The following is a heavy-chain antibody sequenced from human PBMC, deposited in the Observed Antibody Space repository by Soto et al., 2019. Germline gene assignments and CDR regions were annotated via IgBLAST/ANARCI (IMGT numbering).Heavy chain of an antibody. CDR2: ISAYNGNT. Sequence: ASVKVSCKASGYTFTSYGISWVRQAPGQGLEWMGWISAYNGNTNYAQKLQGRVTMTTDTSTSTAYMELSRLRSEDTAVYYCAAEVRLEGARRYYDYIDFWGKATTVTGSS. CDR3: AAEVRLEGARRYYDYIDF. CDR1: GYTFTSYG. V-gene: IGHV1-18*01. J-gene: IGHJ6*03. D-gene: IGHD1-1*01.